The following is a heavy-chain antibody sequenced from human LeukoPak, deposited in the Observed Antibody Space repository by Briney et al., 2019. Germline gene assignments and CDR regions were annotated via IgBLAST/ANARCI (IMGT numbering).Heavy chain of an antibody. D-gene: IGHD3-22*01. V-gene: IGHV3-7*04. J-gene: IGHJ6*02. Sequence: GGSLRLSCAASGFTFSNYWMSWVRQAPGKGLEWVANIKRDGSEKYYVDSVKGRFTISKDNAKNSLYLQMNSLRAEDTAVYYCARDRYSSGGLDVWGQGTTVTVSS. CDR1: GFTFSNYW. CDR2: IKRDGSEK. CDR3: ARDRYSSGGLDV.